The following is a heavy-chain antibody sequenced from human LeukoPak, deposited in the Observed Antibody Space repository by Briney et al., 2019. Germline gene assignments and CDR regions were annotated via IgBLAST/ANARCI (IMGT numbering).Heavy chain of an antibody. CDR2: IKQDGSEK. J-gene: IGHJ4*02. CDR3: ASTPNGVAAIYFDY. Sequence: GGPLRLSCAASGFTFSSYWMSWVRQAPGKGLEWVANIKQDGSEKYYVDSVKGRFTISRDNAKNTLYLQMNSLRAGDTAVYYCASTPNGVAAIYFDYWGQGTLVTVSS. CDR1: GFTFSSYW. V-gene: IGHV3-7*01. D-gene: IGHD2-15*01.